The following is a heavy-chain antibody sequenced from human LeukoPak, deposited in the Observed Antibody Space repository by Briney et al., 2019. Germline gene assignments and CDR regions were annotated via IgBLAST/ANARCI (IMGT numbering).Heavy chain of an antibody. V-gene: IGHV4-4*09. J-gene: IGHJ6*03. CDR2: IYTSGST. CDR1: GGSISSYY. CDR3: ARLSVVHTLKGDYYYYMDV. D-gene: IGHD1-1*01. Sequence: SETLSLTCTVSGGSISSYYWSWIRQPPGKGLEWIGYIYTSGSTNYNPSLKSRVTISVDTSKNQFSLKLSSVTAADTAVYYCARLSVVHTLKGDYYYYMDVWGKGTTVTVSS.